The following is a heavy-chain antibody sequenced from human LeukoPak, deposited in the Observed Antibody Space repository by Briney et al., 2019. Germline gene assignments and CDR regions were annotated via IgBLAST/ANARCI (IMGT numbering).Heavy chain of an antibody. CDR1: GFTFSSYG. Sequence: GRSLRLSCAASGFTFSSYGMHWVRQAPGKGLEWVAVISYDGSNKYYADSVKGRFTISRDNSKNTLYLQMNSLRAEDTAVYYCAKDRVVGATWGQGTLVPVSS. CDR2: ISYDGSNK. V-gene: IGHV3-30*18. CDR3: AKDRVVGAT. J-gene: IGHJ1*01. D-gene: IGHD1-26*01.